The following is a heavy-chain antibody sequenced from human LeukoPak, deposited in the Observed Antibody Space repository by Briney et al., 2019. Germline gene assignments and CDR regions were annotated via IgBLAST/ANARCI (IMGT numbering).Heavy chain of an antibody. V-gene: IGHV4-4*02. D-gene: IGHD5-12*01. CDR3: ARDRGNGYSGYDSVFDY. CDR1: GGSISSSNW. Sequence: SETLSLTCAVSGGSISSSNWWSWVRQPPGKGLEWIGEIYHSGSTNYNPSLKSRVTISVDKSKNQFSLKLSSVTAADTAVYYCARDRGNGYSGYDSVFDYWGRGTLVTVSS. CDR2: IYHSGST. J-gene: IGHJ4*02.